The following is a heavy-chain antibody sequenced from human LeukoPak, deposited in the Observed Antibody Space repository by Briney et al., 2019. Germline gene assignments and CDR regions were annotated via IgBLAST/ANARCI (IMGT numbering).Heavy chain of an antibody. CDR1: GYTFSGYY. CDR3: ARGTYGDYSFDF. V-gene: IGHV1-2*06. J-gene: IGHJ4*02. D-gene: IGHD2-21*02. Sequence: GASVKVSCKASGYTFSGYYLHWVRQAPGQGLEWMGRINTNSGDTNYAQKFQGRVTMTTDTSVYMELSGLRSDDTAVYYCARGTYGDYSFDFWGQGVLVTVSS. CDR2: INTNSGDT.